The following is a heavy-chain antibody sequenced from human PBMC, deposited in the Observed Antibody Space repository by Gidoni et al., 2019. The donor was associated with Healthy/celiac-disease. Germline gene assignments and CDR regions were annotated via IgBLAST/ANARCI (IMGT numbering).Heavy chain of an antibody. V-gene: IGHV3-74*01. CDR1: GFTFSSSW. J-gene: IGHJ6*02. Sequence: EVQLVESGGGLVQPGGSLRLSCAASGFTFSSSWMHWVRQAPGKGLVWVSRINSDGSSTSYADSVKGRFTISRDNAKNTLYLQMNSLRAEDTAVYYCARTYYYDSSGYYDDYYYYGMDVWGQGTTVTVSS. CDR2: INSDGSST. D-gene: IGHD3-22*01. CDR3: ARTYYYDSSGYYDDYYYYGMDV.